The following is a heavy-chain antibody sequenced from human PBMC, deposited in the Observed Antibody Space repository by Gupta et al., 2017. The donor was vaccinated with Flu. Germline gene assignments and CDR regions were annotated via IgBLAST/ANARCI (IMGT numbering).Heavy chain of an antibody. CDR2: ISSSSSTL. Sequence: EVKLVQPGRGLVQPGGSLVRSCAASGFTSSSYEMNWVRRDPGKGLEWVSNISSSSSTLYYADSVTGRFTISRDDATHSLYLQMNSLGAEDTAVYYCARKYCCSPSCLNDYLGHGTLVNVSS. CDR3: ARKYCCSPSCLNDY. J-gene: IGHJ4*01. D-gene: IGHD2-2*01. V-gene: IGHV3-48*03. CDR1: GFTSSSYE.